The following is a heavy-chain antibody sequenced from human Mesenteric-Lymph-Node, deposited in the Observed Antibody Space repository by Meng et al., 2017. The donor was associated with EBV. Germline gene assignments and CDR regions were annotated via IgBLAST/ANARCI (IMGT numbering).Heavy chain of an antibody. Sequence: SVPSLVNPSQTLSLTYAVSGGSISSGGYYWTWIRQPPGKGLEWSGYMYSSGSTYYNPSLESRFAMSLDTYKNQFSLRLTSVTAADTALYYCARGAYEGSGSKFADWGQGTLVTVSS. CDR2: MYSSGST. V-gene: IGHV4-30-4*01. J-gene: IGHJ4*02. CDR3: ARGAYEGSGSKFAD. D-gene: IGHD3-10*01. CDR1: GGSISSGGYY.